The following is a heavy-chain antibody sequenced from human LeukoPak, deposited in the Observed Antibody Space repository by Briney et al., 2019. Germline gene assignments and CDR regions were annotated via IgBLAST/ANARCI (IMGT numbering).Heavy chain of an antibody. CDR3: ATQSSAAGRGD. Sequence: WMGRIDPSNSYTNYGPSFQGHVTISADKSSSTAYLQWSSLKASDTGIYYCATQSSAAGRGDWGQGTLVTVSS. J-gene: IGHJ4*02. CDR2: IDPSNSYT. D-gene: IGHD6-25*01. V-gene: IGHV5-10-1*01.